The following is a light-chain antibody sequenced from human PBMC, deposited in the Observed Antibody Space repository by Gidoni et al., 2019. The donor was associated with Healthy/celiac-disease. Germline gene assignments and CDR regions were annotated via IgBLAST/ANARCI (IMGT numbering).Light chain of an antibody. J-gene: IGKJ3*01. CDR2: KAA. CDR1: ESLVYSDGNTY. V-gene: IGKV2-30*01. CDR3: IQRPHWPPFT. Sequence: VGMTQSPLSLHVTLGQPASIAGRASESLVYSDGNTYLNWFQQRPGQSPRRLIYKAANRDSGVPATFSGSGSGTDFTLKISSVEAEDVVVYYCIQRPHWPPFTFGPGTKVEIK.